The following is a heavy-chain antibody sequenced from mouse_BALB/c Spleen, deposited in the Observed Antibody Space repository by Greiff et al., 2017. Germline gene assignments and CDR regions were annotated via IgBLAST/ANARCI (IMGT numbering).Heavy chain of an antibody. CDR3: TRGYGDYAMDY. CDR2: IDPETGGT. V-gene: IGHV1-15*01. CDR1: GYTFTDYE. D-gene: IGHD1-1*02. Sequence: QVQLQQSGAELVRPGASVTLSCKASGYTFTDYEMHWVKQTPVHGLEWIGAIDPETGGTAYNQKFKGKATLTADKSSSTAYMDLRSLTSEDSAVYYCTRGYGDYAMDYWGQGTSVTVSA. J-gene: IGHJ4*01.